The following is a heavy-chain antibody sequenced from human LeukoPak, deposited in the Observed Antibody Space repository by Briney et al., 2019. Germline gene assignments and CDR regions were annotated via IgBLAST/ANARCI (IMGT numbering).Heavy chain of an antibody. Sequence: GGSLRLSCAASGFTFSSHWMYWVRQVPGKGLVWVSRIKKDGSDTTYADSVKGRFTISRDNAKNTLYLQMNSLRAEDTAVYYCATDMGDDTSGSYRFGLDVWGLGTTVTVSS. CDR3: ATDMGDDTSGSYRFGLDV. CDR2: IKKDGSDT. CDR1: GFTFSSHW. D-gene: IGHD3-22*01. J-gene: IGHJ6*02. V-gene: IGHV3-74*01.